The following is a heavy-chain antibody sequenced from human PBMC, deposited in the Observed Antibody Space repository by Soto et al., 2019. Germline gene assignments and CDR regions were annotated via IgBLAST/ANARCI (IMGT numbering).Heavy chain of an antibody. CDR2: IYYSGST. D-gene: IGHD6-6*01. J-gene: IGHJ5*02. V-gene: IGHV4-59*01. Sequence: QVQLQESGPGLVKPSETLSLTCTVSGGSISSYYWSWIRQPPGKGLEWIGYIYYSGSTNYNPSLKMRVTLSVDTSQNQYSLKLSSVTAADTAVYYCARSSYRGGGFDPWGQGTLVTVSS. CDR3: ARSSYRGGGFDP. CDR1: GGSISSYY.